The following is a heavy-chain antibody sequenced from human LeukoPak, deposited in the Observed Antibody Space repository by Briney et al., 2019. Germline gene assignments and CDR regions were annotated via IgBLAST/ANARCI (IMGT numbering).Heavy chain of an antibody. CDR3: ARYGGGSWYKIDAFDI. CDR2: IIPIFGTA. D-gene: IGHD6-13*01. V-gene: IGHV1-69*06. J-gene: IGHJ3*02. CDR1: GGTFSSYA. Sequence: GASVKVSCKASGGTFSSYAISWVRQAPGQGLEWMGGIIPIFGTANYAQKFQGRVTITADKSTSTAYMELSSLRSEDTAVYYCARYGGGSWYKIDAFDIWGQGTMVTVSS.